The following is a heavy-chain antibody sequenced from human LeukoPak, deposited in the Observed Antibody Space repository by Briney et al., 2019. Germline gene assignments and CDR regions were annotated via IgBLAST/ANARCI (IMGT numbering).Heavy chain of an antibody. J-gene: IGHJ4*02. Sequence: GGSLRLSCAASGFTFSSYGMHWVRQAPGKGLEWVAFIRYDGSNKYYADSVKGRFTISRDNSKNTLYLQMNSLRAEDTAVYYCAVPTGLRYFDWTTLDYWGQGTLATVSS. V-gene: IGHV3-30*02. CDR3: AVPTGLRYFDWTTLDY. D-gene: IGHD3-9*01. CDR1: GFTFSSYG. CDR2: IRYDGSNK.